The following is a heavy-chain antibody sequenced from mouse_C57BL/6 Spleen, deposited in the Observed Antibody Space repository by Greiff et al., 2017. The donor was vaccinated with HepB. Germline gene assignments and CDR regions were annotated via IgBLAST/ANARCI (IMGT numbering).Heavy chain of an antibody. V-gene: IGHV1-52*01. CDR1: GYTFTSYW. CDR3: ARPYHYGNYNAMDY. J-gene: IGHJ4*01. D-gene: IGHD2-1*01. CDR2: IDPSDSET. Sequence: VQLQQSGAELVRPGSSVKLSCKASGYTFTSYWMHWVKQRPIQGLEWIGNIDPSDSETHYNQKFKDKATLTVDKSSSTAYMQLSSLTSEDSAVYYCARPYHYGNYNAMDYWGQGTSVTVSS.